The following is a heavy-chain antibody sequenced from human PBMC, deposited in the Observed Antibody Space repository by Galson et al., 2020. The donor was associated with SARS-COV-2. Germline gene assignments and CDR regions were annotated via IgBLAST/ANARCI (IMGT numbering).Heavy chain of an antibody. CDR1: GGSISRYF. V-gene: IGHV4-59*08. CDR3: AGVTNYYDSRHFPKRWVDG. J-gene: IGHJ4*02. CDR2: IYYTGIT. Sequence: SETLSLTCTASGGSISRYFWSWIRQSPGKGLEYIGDIYYTGITNYNPSLKGRVTISIDTSKYQFSLKLSSVTAADTAVYYCAGVTNYYDSRHFPKRWVDGWGQGTLVTVSS. D-gene: IGHD3-22*01.